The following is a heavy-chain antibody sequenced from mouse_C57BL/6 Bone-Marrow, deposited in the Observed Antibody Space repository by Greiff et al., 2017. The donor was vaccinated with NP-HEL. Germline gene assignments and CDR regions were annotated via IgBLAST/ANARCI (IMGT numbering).Heavy chain of an antibody. CDR2: IDPENGDT. J-gene: IGHJ1*03. CDR3: TPDGYYPYWYFDV. D-gene: IGHD2-3*01. CDR1: GFNIKDYY. V-gene: IGHV14-4*01. Sequence: VQLQQSGAELVRPGASVKLSCTASGFNIKDYYMHWVKQRPEQGLEWIGWIDPENGDTAYASKFQGTATITADTSSNTAYLQLSSLTSEDTAVYYCTPDGYYPYWYFDVWGTGTTVTVSS.